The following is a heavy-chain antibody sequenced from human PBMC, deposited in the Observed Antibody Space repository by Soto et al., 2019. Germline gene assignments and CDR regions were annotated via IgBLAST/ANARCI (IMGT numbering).Heavy chain of an antibody. CDR1: GYSFTSYW. V-gene: IGHV5-10-1*01. J-gene: IGHJ6*02. D-gene: IGHD3-10*01. CDR2: IDPSDSYT. Sequence: PGESLKISCKGSGYSFTSYWISWVRQMPGKGLEWMGRIDPSDSYTNYSPSFQGHVTISADKSISTAYLQWSSLKASDTAMYYCASRTPLWFGELYHYGMDVWGQGTTVTVSS. CDR3: ASRTPLWFGELYHYGMDV.